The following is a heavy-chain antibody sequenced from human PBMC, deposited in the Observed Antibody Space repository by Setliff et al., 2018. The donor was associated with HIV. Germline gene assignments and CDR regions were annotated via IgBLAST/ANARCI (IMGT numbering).Heavy chain of an antibody. CDR3: ARAGYCSSASCYFSGWFDP. J-gene: IGHJ5*02. CDR1: GASIRSQY. Sequence: PSETLSLTCTVSGASIRSQYWSWIRKPPGKGLEWIGYISYSGSTNYNPSLESRVAMSVDTSKQQFSLEVSSVTAADTAVYYCARAGYCSSASCYFSGWFDPWGQGALVTVSS. V-gene: IGHV4-59*11. CDR2: ISYSGST. D-gene: IGHD2-2*01.